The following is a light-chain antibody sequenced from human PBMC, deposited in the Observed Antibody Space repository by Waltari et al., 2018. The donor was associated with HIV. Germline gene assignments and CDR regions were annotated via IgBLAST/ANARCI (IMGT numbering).Light chain of an antibody. CDR1: RTVLSNRNY. Sequence: DIVLTQSPDSLALSLGARATGTCPSSRTVLSNRNYLAWDQQKPGQAPKVLIYWASTRAFGVPDRFSGSGSGTDFSLTISRVQADDVAIYYCQQYYTLRSTFGGGTKIEI. CDR3: QQYYTLRST. J-gene: IGKJ4*01. CDR2: WAS. V-gene: IGKV4-1*01.